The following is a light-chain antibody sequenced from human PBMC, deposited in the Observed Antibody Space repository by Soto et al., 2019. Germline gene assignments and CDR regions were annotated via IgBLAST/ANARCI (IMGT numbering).Light chain of an antibody. Sequence: DIVLTQSPGTLSLSPGERASLSCRASQSVSSGHLAWYQQKPGQAPRLLIYGASSRATGIPDRFSGSGSGTEFTLTISSLQSEDFAVYYCQQYNNWPTFGQGTKVDNK. J-gene: IGKJ1*01. CDR1: QSVSSGH. CDR2: GAS. V-gene: IGKV3D-15*01. CDR3: QQYNNWPT.